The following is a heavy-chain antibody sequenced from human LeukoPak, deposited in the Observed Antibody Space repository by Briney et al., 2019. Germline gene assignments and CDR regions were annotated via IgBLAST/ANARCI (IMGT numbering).Heavy chain of an antibody. J-gene: IGHJ6*04. CDR1: GFTFSSYS. D-gene: IGHD3-10*01. V-gene: IGHV3-21*01. Sequence: GGSLRLSCAASGFTFSSYSMNWVRQAPGKGLEWVSSISSSSSYIYYADSVKGRFTISRDNAKNSLYLQMHSLRAEDTAVYYCARGALWFGELLRYPYYGMDVWGKGTTVTVSS. CDR2: ISSSSSYI. CDR3: ARGALWFGELLRYPYYGMDV.